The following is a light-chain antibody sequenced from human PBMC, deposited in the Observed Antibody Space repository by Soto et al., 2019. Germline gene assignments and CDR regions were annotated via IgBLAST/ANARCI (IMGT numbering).Light chain of an antibody. CDR3: TSYTTTNTPYV. CDR2: EVT. V-gene: IGLV2-14*01. J-gene: IGLJ1*01. CDR1: SSNIGSNY. Sequence: QSVLTQPPSVSAAPGQKVTISCSGSSSNIGSNYVSWYQVHPGRAPKLIISEVTVRPSGVSHRFSGSKSGNSASLTISGLQAEDEADYYCTSYTTTNTPYVFGSGTKVTVL.